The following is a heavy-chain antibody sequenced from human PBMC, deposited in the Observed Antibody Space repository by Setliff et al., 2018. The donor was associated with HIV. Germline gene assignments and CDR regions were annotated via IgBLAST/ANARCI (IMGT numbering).Heavy chain of an antibody. CDR3: AARASCSSTSCYPYYFDY. V-gene: IGHV1-69*05. Sequence: ASVKVSCKASGYTFTSYGMNWVRQAPGQGPEWMGGIIPMYGVTNYAQKFQGRVTITTDESRTTSYMELSSLRFEDTAVYYCAARASCSSTSCYPYYFDYWGQGTLVTVSS. J-gene: IGHJ4*02. CDR2: IIPMYGVT. D-gene: IGHD2-2*01. CDR1: GYTFTSYG.